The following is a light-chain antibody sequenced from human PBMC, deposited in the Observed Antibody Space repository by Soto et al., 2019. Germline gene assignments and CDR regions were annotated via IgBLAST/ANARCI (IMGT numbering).Light chain of an antibody. CDR3: QQYNIWRPDRT. V-gene: IGKV3-15*01. J-gene: IGKJ1*01. Sequence: EIVMTQSPATLSVSPGERATLSCRASQSVGSNLAWYQQKPGQAPRLLIYGASTRATGIPARCSGSGSGTEFALTVSSLQSEDFAIYFCQQYNIWRPDRTFGQGTKVEIK. CDR2: GAS. CDR1: QSVGSN.